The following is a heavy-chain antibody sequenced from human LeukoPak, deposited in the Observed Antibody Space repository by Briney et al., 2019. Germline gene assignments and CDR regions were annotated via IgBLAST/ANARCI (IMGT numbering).Heavy chain of an antibody. CDR2: IYYSGST. Sequence: SETLSLTCTVSGGSISSYYWSWIRQPPGKGLEWTGYIYYSGSTNYNPSLKSRVTISVDTSKNQFSLKLSSVTAADTAVYYCARGGSGYDWFDPWGQGTLVTVSS. V-gene: IGHV4-59*01. D-gene: IGHD5-12*01. CDR1: GGSISSYY. J-gene: IGHJ5*02. CDR3: ARGGSGYDWFDP.